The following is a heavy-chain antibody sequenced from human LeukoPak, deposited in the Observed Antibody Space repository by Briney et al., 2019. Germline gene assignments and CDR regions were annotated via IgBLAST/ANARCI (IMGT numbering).Heavy chain of an antibody. J-gene: IGHJ4*02. CDR2: MNPKSGNT. V-gene: IGHV1-8*01. CDR3: ARVWGAIDY. Sequence: GASVKVSCKTSGYTFTNYDINWVRQATGQGLEWMGWMNPKSGNTGSAQRFQGRVTMTRDISISTAYMELSSLRSEDTAVYYCARVWGAIDYWGQGTLVTVSS. CDR1: GYTFTNYD. D-gene: IGHD1-26*01.